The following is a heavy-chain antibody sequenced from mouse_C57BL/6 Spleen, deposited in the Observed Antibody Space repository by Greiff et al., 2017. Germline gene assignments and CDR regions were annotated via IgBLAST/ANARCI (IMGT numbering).Heavy chain of an antibody. Sequence: VQLQQPGAELVKPGASVKLSCKASGYTFTSYWMHWVKQRPGQGLEWIGMIHPTSGSTNYNEKFKGKATLTVDNSSSTAYMQLSSLTSEDSAVYYCARSLGREYYFDYWGQGTTLTVSA. CDR1: GYTFTSYW. CDR3: ARSLGREYYFDY. J-gene: IGHJ2*01. CDR2: IHPTSGST. D-gene: IGHD4-1*01. V-gene: IGHV1-64*01.